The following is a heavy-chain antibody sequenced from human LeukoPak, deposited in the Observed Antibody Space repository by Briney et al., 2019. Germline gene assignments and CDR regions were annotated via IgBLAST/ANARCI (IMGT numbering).Heavy chain of an antibody. Sequence: SETLSLTCTVSGGSVRSYYWTWMRQPPGKELEWLGYIYYTGTTNYNPSLKSRLTISVDTSKDHFSLKLSSVTAADTAVYYCAREVTGTSGSFDYWGQGAPVTVSS. CDR3: AREVTGTSGSFDY. CDR2: IYYTGTT. V-gene: IGHV4-59*02. J-gene: IGHJ4*02. D-gene: IGHD6-19*01. CDR1: GGSVRSYY.